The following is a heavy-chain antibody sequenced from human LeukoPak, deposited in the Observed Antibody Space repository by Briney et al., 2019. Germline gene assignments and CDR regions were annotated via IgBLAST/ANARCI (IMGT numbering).Heavy chain of an antibody. CDR2: IYHSGST. D-gene: IGHD3-22*01. J-gene: IGHJ4*02. CDR3: ARVGYYYDSSGYYIFDY. V-gene: IGHV4-4*02. Sequence: SGTLSLTCAVSGGSISSSNWWSWVRQPPGKGLEWIGEIYHSGSTNYNPSLKSRVTISVDKSKNQFSLKLSSVTAADTAVYYCARVGYYYDSSGYYIFDYWGQGTLVTVSS. CDR1: GGSISSSNW.